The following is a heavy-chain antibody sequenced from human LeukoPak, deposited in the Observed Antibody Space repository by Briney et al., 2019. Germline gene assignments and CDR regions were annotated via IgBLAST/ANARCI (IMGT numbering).Heavy chain of an antibody. J-gene: IGHJ6*02. CDR2: INAGSGDT. CDR3: AHDHSNYYYGMDV. V-gene: IGHV1-3*01. D-gene: IGHD4-11*01. Sequence: GASVKVSCKASGYTFTNYAIHWVRQAPGQRLEWMGWINAGSGDTKYSQKFQGRVTITSDTSASTVYMELSNLRSEDTAVYYCAHDHSNYYYGMDVWGQGTTVTVPS. CDR1: GYTFTNYA.